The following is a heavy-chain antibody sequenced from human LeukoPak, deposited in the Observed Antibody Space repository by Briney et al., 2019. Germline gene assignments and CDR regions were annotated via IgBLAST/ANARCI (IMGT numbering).Heavy chain of an antibody. J-gene: IGHJ4*02. CDR2: ISPDGSEK. CDR1: GFTFTTYW. Sequence: GSLRLSCAASGFTFTTYWMSWVRQAPGKGLEWVAKISPDGSEKYYMDSVKGRFTISRDNAKNSLDLQMSSLRADDTAVYYCARGGSSRFDQWGQGTLVTVSS. V-gene: IGHV3-7*04. CDR3: ARGGSSRFDQ. D-gene: IGHD6-13*01.